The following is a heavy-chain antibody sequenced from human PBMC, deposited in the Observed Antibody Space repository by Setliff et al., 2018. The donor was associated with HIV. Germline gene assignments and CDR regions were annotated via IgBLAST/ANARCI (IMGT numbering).Heavy chain of an antibody. CDR2: IYYNGIT. D-gene: IGHD2-21*01. CDR3: ARDLRVRYYYYYMDV. CDR1: GGSIGTTTYY. V-gene: IGHV4-39*07. Sequence: SETLSLTCAVSGGSIGTTTYYWGWIRQPPGKGLEWIGSIYYNGITYYNPSLKGRFTISVDTSKNQFSLKLSSVTAADTAVYYCARDLRVRYYYYYMDVWGKGTTVTVSS. J-gene: IGHJ6*03.